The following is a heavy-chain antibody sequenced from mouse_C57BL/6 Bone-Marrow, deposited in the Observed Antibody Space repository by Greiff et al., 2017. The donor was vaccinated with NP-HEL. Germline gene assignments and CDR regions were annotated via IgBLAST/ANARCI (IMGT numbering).Heavy chain of an antibody. CDR1: GFSFNTYA. CDR2: IRSKSNNYAT. D-gene: IGHD1-1*01. J-gene: IGHJ1*03. V-gene: IGHV10-1*01. CDR3: VRQPYYGSSYWYFDV. Sequence: EVKLVESGGGLVQPKGSLKLSCAASGFSFNTYAMNWVRQAPGKGLEWVARIRSKSNNYATYYADSVKDRFTISRDDSESMLYLQMNNLKTEDTAMYYCVRQPYYGSSYWYFDVWGTGTTVTVSS.